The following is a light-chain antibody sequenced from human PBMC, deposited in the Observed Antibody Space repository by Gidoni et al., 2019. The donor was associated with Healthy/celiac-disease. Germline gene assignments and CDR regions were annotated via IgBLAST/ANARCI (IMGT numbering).Light chain of an antibody. CDR1: QGIRND. Sequence: AIQMTQSPSSLSASVGDRVTITCRASQGIRNDLGWYQQKPGKAPKLLIYAASSLQSGVPSRFSGSGSGTDITLSISSLQPEDFATYYCLQDYNYPRTFGQGTKVEIK. V-gene: IGKV1-6*01. CDR3: LQDYNYPRT. J-gene: IGKJ1*01. CDR2: AAS.